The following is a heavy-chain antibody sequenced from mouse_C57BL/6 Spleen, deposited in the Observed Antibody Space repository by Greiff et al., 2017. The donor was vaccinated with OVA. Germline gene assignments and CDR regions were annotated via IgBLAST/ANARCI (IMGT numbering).Heavy chain of an antibody. D-gene: IGHD2-2*01. J-gene: IGHJ4*01. V-gene: IGHV14-1*01. CDR2: IDPEDGDT. Sequence: EVQRVESGAELVRPGASVKLSCTASGFNIKDYYMHWVKQRPEQGLEWIGRIDPEDGDTEYAPKFQGKATMTADTSSNTAYLQLSSLTSEDTAVYYCTYYGYDLYAMDYWGQGTSVTVSS. CDR1: GFNIKDYY. CDR3: TYYGYDLYAMDY.